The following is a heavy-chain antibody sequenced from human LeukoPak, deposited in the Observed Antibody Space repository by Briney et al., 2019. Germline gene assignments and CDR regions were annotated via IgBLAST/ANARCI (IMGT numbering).Heavy chain of an antibody. CDR1: VFTFSSYG. CDR3: AKDGGAVRGRYYYYYMDV. D-gene: IGHD3-10*01. CDR2: ISGGGGST. Sequence: GGSLRLSCAASVFTFSSYGMSWVRQAPGKGLEWVSAISGGGGSTYYADSVKGRFTISRDNSKNTLYLQMNSQRGEDTAVYYCAKDGGAVRGRYYYYYMDVWGKGTTVTISS. J-gene: IGHJ6*03. V-gene: IGHV3-23*01.